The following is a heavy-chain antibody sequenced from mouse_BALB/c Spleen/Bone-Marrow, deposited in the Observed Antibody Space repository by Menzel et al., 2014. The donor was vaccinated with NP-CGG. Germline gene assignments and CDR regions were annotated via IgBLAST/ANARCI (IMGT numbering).Heavy chain of an antibody. D-gene: IGHD2-1*01. Sequence: EVQLVESGGGLVQPKGSLKLSCAASGFTFNTYAMNWVRQAPGKGLEWVARIRSKSNNYATYYADSVKDRFTISRDDSQNMLYLQMNNLKTEDTAMYYCVRHGYFGNYYYALDYWGRGTSVTVSS. J-gene: IGHJ4*01. CDR1: GFTFNTYA. CDR2: IRSKSNNYAT. CDR3: VRHGYFGNYYYALDY. V-gene: IGHV10-1*02.